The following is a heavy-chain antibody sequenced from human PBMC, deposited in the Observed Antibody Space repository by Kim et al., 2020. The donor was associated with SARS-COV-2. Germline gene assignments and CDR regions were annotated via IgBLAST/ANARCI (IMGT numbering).Heavy chain of an antibody. V-gene: IGHV3-30*02. CDR3: AKDGGSGYSYGYYFDY. Sequence: SVKGRFTISRDNSKNTLYLQMNSLRAEDTAVYYCAKDGGSGYSYGYYFDYWGQGTLVTVSS. D-gene: IGHD5-18*01. J-gene: IGHJ4*02.